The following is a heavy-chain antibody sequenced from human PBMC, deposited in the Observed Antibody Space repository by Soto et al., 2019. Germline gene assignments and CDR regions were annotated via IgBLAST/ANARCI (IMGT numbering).Heavy chain of an antibody. CDR1: GGSVSSGSYY. D-gene: IGHD2-15*01. Sequence: SETLSLTCTVSGGSVSSGSYYWSWIRQPPGKGLEWIGYIYYSGSTNYNPSLKSRVTISVDTSKNQFSLKLSSVTAADTAVYYCARYRGYCSGGSCYGAIDYWGQGTLVTVSS. CDR3: ARYRGYCSGGSCYGAIDY. V-gene: IGHV4-61*01. CDR2: IYYSGST. J-gene: IGHJ4*02.